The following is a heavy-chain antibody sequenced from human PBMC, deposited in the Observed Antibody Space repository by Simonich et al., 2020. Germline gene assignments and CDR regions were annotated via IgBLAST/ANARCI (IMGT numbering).Heavy chain of an antibody. D-gene: IGHD6-19*01. CDR1: GFTFSSYS. V-gene: IGHV3-21*01. CDR2: ISSSSSYI. CDR3: ARWIAVAGTGAYGMDV. J-gene: IGHJ6*02. Sequence: EVQLVESGGGLVKPGGYLRLSCAASGFTFSSYSMNWVRQAPGKGLEWVSSISSSSSYIYYADSVKGRFPISRANAKNSLYLQMNSLRAEDTAVYYCARWIAVAGTGAYGMDVWGQGTTVTVSS.